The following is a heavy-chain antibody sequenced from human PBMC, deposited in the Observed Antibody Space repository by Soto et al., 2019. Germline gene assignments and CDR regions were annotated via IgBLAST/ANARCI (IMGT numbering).Heavy chain of an antibody. CDR1: GFPFSRYW. Sequence: VQLVESGGDLVQPGGSLRLSCAASGFPFSRYWMHWVRQDPVKGLVWVSRIKSDGSDIRYADAVKGRFTISRDNGKNTLYLQMNSLRVEDTAVYYCAESSTERGLGYWGQGTMVTGSS. CDR3: AESSTERGLGY. V-gene: IGHV3-74*01. CDR2: IKSDGSDI. J-gene: IGHJ4*02. D-gene: IGHD2-8*02.